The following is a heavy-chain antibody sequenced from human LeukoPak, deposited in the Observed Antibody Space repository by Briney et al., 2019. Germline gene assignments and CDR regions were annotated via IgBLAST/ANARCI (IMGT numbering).Heavy chain of an antibody. CDR3: AKFPNLYDFSAYYYYYYMDV. V-gene: IGHV3-23*01. CDR2: ISDGGDRT. Sequence: GGSLRLSCAASGFTFGSRAMSWVRQAPGKGLEWVSAISDGGDRTYYADSVKGRFIVSRDNSKNTLYLQMNSLRAEDTAVYYCAKFPNLYDFSAYYYYYYMDVWGKGTTVTVSS. CDR1: GFTFGSRA. J-gene: IGHJ6*03. D-gene: IGHD3-3*01.